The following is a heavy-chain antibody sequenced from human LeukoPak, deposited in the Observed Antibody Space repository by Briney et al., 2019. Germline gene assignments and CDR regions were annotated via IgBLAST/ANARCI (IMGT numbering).Heavy chain of an antibody. CDR2: IKHDGSEK. V-gene: IGHV3-7*02. CDR1: GFTFSSYA. D-gene: IGHD3-22*01. CDR3: ATAYYDSSGYYPNWFDP. Sequence: QPGGSLRLSCAASGFTFSSYAMSWVRQVPGKGLEWVANIKHDGSEKYYVDSVKGRFTISRDNAKNSLYLQMNSLRAEDTAVYYCATAYYDSSGYYPNWFDPWGQGTLVTVSS. J-gene: IGHJ5*02.